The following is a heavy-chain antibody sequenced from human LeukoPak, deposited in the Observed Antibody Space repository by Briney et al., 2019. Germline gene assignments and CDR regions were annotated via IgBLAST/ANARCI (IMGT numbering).Heavy chain of an antibody. CDR2: ISWDGGST. Sequence: HSGESLRLSCAASGFTFDDYTMHWVRQAPGKGLEWVSLISWDGGSTYYADSVKGRFTISRDNSKNSLYLQMNSLRTEDTALYYRAKAGYCSGGSCYDYMDVWGKGTTVTVSS. CDR1: GFTFDDYT. V-gene: IGHV3-43*01. D-gene: IGHD2-15*01. J-gene: IGHJ6*03. CDR3: AKAGYCSGGSCYDYMDV.